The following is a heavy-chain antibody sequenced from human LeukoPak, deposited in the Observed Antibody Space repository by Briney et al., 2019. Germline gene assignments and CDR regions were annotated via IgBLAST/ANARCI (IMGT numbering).Heavy chain of an antibody. CDR3: ARDQSGGWFYFDY. CDR2: ISSSSSTI. D-gene: IGHD6-19*01. V-gene: IGHV3-48*01. Sequence: GGSLRLSCAASGFTFSSYSMNWVRQAPGKGLEWVSYISSSSSTIYYADSVKGRFTISRDNAKNSLYLQMNSLRAEDTAVYYCARDQSGGWFYFDYWGQGTLVTVSS. J-gene: IGHJ4*02. CDR1: GFTFSSYS.